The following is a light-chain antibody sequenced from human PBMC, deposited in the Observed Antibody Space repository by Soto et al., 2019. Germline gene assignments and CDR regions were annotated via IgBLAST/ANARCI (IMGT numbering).Light chain of an antibody. J-gene: IGKJ3*01. CDR1: QRISNY. Sequence: DIQMTQSPSSLSASVGDRVTITCRASQRISNYLTWYQQKVGPAPKVLIYDASALRSGVPSRFSGSGSGTDFTLSITSLQADDFATYYCHQSNTSPFTFGPGTKVDLK. CDR3: HQSNTSPFT. CDR2: DAS. V-gene: IGKV1-39*01.